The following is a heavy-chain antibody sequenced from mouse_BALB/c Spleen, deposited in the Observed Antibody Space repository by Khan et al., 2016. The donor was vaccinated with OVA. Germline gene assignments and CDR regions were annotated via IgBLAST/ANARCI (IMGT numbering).Heavy chain of an antibody. Sequence: EVQLKESGPGLVKPSQSLSLTCTVTGYSITSDYAWNWIRQFPGNKLDWMGFISYSGNTNYNPSLKSRITITRDTSKNQFFLQLNSVTTEDTARYYCARVYGGDFDYWGQGTTLTVSS. D-gene: IGHD1-1*01. CDR1: GYSITSDYA. CDR3: ARVYGGDFDY. CDR2: ISYSGNT. V-gene: IGHV3-2*02. J-gene: IGHJ2*01.